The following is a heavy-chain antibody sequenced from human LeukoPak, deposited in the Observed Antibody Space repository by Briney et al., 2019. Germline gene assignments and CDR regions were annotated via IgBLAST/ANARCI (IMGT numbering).Heavy chain of an antibody. CDR2: IHTGGAT. J-gene: IGHJ4*02. Sequence: EGSLRLSCEASGFTDSTNFMGWVRQAPGKGLEWVSIIHTGGATYYMESVKGRSSISRDNFKNTLYLQMNSLRAEDTAVYYCARGRGSDWGQGTLVTVSS. CDR3: ARGRGSD. D-gene: IGHD2-15*01. V-gene: IGHV3-53*01. CDR1: GFTDSTNF.